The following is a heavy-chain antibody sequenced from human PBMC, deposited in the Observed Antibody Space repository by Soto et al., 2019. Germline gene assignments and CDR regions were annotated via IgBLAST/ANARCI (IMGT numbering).Heavy chain of an antibody. J-gene: IGHJ4*02. CDR2: ISAHNGNT. V-gene: IGHV1-18*01. CDR3: ARGRYGDY. Sequence: QVHLVQSGAEVKKPGASVKVSCKGSGYAFTTYGITWVRQAPGQGLEWMGWISAHNGNTNYAQKLQGRVTVTRDTSTITAYMALRSLRADDTAVYYGARGRYGDYWGQGALVTVSS. CDR1: GYAFTTYG. D-gene: IGHD1-1*01.